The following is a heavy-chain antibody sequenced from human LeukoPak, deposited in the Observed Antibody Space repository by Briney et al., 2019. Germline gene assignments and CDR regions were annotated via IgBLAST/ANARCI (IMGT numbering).Heavy chain of an antibody. J-gene: IGHJ3*02. CDR3: ARHYSSYESVARHDAFDM. D-gene: IGHD3-22*01. CDR1: GVSFSSTSYY. CDR2: MYYGGSN. V-gene: IGHV4-39*01. Sequence: SETLSLTCTVSGVSFSSTSYYWGWIRQPPGKGLEWIGSMYYGGSNYYNPSLKSRVTISVDTSKNQFSLNLRSVAAADTAVYYCARHYSSYESVARHDAFDMWGQGTMVTVSS.